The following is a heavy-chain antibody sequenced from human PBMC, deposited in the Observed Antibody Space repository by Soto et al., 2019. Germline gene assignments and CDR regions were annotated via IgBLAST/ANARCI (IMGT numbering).Heavy chain of an antibody. D-gene: IGHD2-21*02. CDR1: GFSFTHFA. CDR2: IGASGDIT. J-gene: IGHJ2*01. Sequence: GGYLRLSSAASGFSFTHFAMSWVRQAPGKGMEGVAGIGASGDITWYADSVKGRLSISRDNSKNTLYLQLNSLRFEDTAVYYCSFFYCSGRGRDL. CDR3: SFFYCSGRGRDL. V-gene: IGHV3-23*01.